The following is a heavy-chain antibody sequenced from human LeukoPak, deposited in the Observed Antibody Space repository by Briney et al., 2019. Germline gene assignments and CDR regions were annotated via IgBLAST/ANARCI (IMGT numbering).Heavy chain of an antibody. CDR3: AKDTVAAAGTRWFDP. CDR1: GYTFTSYD. D-gene: IGHD6-13*01. Sequence: ASVKVSCKASGYTFTSYDINWVRQATGQGLEWMGWMNPNSGNTGYAQKFQGRVTMTRDTSISTAYMELSRLRSDDTAVYYCAKDTVAAAGTRWFDPWGQGTLVTVSS. V-gene: IGHV1-8*01. CDR2: MNPNSGNT. J-gene: IGHJ5*02.